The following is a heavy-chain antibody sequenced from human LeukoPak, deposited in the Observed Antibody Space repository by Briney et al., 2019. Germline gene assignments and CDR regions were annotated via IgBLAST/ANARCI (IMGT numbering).Heavy chain of an antibody. CDR3: AKGGYYGSGSYLLY. CDR2: IRYDGSNK. CDR1: GFTFSSYG. V-gene: IGHV3-30*02. Sequence: PGGSLRLSCAASGFTFSSYGMHWVRQAPGKGLEGVAFIRYDGSNKYYADSVKGRFTISRDNSKNTLYLQMNSLRAEDTAVYYCAKGGYYGSGSYLLYWGQGALVTVSS. J-gene: IGHJ4*02. D-gene: IGHD3-10*01.